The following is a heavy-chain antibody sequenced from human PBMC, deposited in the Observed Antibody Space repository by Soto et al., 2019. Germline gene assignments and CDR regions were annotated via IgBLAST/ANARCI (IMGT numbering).Heavy chain of an antibody. CDR1: GGTFSSYA. CDR2: IIPIFGTA. J-gene: IGHJ6*02. CDR3: ATCPYDSSGYSYYYYGMDV. V-gene: IGHV1-69*06. D-gene: IGHD3-22*01. Sequence: SVKVSCKASGGTFSSYAISWVRQAPGQGLEWMGGIIPIFGTANYAQKFQGRVTITADKSTSTAYMELSSLRSEDTAVYYCATCPYDSSGYSYYYYGMDVWGQGTTVTVSS.